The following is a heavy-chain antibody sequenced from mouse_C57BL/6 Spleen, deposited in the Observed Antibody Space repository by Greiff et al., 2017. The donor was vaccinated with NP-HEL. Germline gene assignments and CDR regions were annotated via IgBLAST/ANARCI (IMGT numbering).Heavy chain of an antibody. D-gene: IGHD1-1*01. CDR2: IWSGGST. CDR3: ARGGGSSFGGYFDV. Sequence: VQLQQSGPGLVQPSQSLSITCTVSGFSLTSYGVHWVRQSPGKGLEWLGVIWSGGSTDYNAAFISRLSISKDNSKSQVFFKMNSLQADDTAIYYCARGGGSSFGGYFDVWGTGTTVTVSS. V-gene: IGHV2-2*01. J-gene: IGHJ1*03. CDR1: GFSLTSYG.